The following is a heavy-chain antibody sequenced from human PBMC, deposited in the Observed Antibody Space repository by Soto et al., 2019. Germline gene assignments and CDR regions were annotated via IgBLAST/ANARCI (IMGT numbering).Heavy chain of an antibody. J-gene: IGHJ4*02. CDR2: IYYSGST. D-gene: IGHD3-9*01. CDR3: ARVGQTYYDILTGYYMVTAPFDY. CDR1: GGSISSYY. V-gene: IGHV4-59*01. Sequence: PSETLSLTCTVSGGSISSYYWSWIRQPPGKGLEWIGYIYYSGSTNYNPSLKSRVTISVDTPKNQFSLKLSSVTAADTAVYYCARVGQTYYDILTGYYMVTAPFDYWGQGTLVTVSS.